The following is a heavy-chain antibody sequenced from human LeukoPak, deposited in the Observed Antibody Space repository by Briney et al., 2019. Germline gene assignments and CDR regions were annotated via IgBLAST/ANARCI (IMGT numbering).Heavy chain of an antibody. CDR2: IYYTGAT. V-gene: IGHV4-59*01. CDR1: GGSISSYY. D-gene: IGHD5-18*01. J-gene: IGHJ4*02. CDR3: ARAGYSYGTGYYFDN. Sequence: SETLSLTCTVSGGSISSYYWSWIRLTPGKGLEWIGYIYYTGATYYNPSLKSRVTISLATSKNQFSLQTSSVTAADAAVYYCARAGYSYGTGYYFDNWGEGALGTVSS.